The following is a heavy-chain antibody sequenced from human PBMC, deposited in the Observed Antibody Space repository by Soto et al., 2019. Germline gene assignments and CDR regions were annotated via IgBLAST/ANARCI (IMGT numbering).Heavy chain of an antibody. V-gene: IGHV4-59*01. Sequence: QVQLQESGPGLVKPSETLSLTCTVSGGSISSYYWSWIRQPPGKGLEWIGYIYYSGSTNYNPSLKXXVXTXEDTSKNQFPLKLSSVTAADTAVYYCARGQWQDLDYWGQGTLVTVSS. CDR3: ARGQWQDLDY. CDR2: IYYSGST. D-gene: IGHD6-19*01. CDR1: GGSISSYY. J-gene: IGHJ4*02.